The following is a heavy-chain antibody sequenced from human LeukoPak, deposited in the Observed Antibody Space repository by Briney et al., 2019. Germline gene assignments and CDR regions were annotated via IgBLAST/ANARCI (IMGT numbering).Heavy chain of an antibody. D-gene: IGHD5-18*01. CDR1: GYSISNGYY. CDR3: ARVGYSYGSYYYYYYMDV. J-gene: IGHJ6*03. Sequence: SETLSLTRAVTGYSISNGYYWGWIRQPPGKGLEWIGSIYHSGSTYYNPSLKSRVTISVDTSKNQFSLKLSSVTAADTAVYYCARVGYSYGSYYYYYYMDVWGKGTTVTVSS. V-gene: IGHV4-38-2*01. CDR2: IYHSGST.